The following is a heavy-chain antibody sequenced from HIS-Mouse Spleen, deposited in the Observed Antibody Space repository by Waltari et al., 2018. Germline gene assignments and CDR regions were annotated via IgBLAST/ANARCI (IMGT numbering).Heavy chain of an antibody. J-gene: IGHJ2*01. CDR1: GGSISSSSYY. CDR2: IHYSGST. CDR3: AREIPYSSSWYDWYFDL. Sequence: QLQLQESGSGLVKPSETLSLTCTVSGGSISSSSYYWGWIRQPPGKGLEWNGSIHYSGSTYYNPSLKSRVTISVDTSKNQFSLKLSSVTAADTAVYYCAREIPYSSSWYDWYFDLWGRGTLVTVSS. V-gene: IGHV4-39*07. D-gene: IGHD6-13*01.